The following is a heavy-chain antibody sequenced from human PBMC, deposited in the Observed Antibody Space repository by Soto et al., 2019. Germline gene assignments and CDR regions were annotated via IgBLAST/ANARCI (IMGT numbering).Heavy chain of an antibody. D-gene: IGHD2-15*01. CDR3: ARDKPHPYSLNPYYYYGMDV. V-gene: IGHV3-30-3*01. CDR2: ISYDGSNK. CDR1: GFTFSSYA. J-gene: IGHJ6*02. Sequence: GGSLRLSCAASGFTFSSYAMHWVRQAPGKGLEWVAVISYDGSNKYYADSVRGRFTISRDNSKNTLYLQMNSLRAEDTAVYYCARDKPHPYSLNPYYYYGMDVWGQGTTVTVSS.